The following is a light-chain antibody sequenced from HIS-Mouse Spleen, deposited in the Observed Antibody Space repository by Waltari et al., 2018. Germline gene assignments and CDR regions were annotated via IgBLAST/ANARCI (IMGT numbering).Light chain of an antibody. CDR3: QSADSSGTYVV. Sequence: SYEPTQSPSASASPGQTVRITCSGDALTRQYAQWYQQKPGQAPVLVIYKDSERPSGIPERFSGSSSGTTVTLTISGVQAEDEADYYCQSADSSGTYVVFGGGTKLTVL. CDR1: ALTRQY. V-gene: IGLV3-25*03. CDR2: KDS. J-gene: IGLJ2*01.